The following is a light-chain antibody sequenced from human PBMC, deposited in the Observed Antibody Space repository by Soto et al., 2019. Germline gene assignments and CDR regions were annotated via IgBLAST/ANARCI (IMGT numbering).Light chain of an antibody. CDR3: SSYAGISTLV. J-gene: IGLJ3*02. CDR1: SSDVGGYNY. Sequence: QSALTQPPSASGSPGQSVTISCTGTSSDVGGYNYVSWYQQHPGTAPKLMIYEVTKRPSGVPDRFSGSKSGNTASLTVAGHEGEDEADYCCSSYAGISTLVFGGGTKLTVL. V-gene: IGLV2-8*01. CDR2: EVT.